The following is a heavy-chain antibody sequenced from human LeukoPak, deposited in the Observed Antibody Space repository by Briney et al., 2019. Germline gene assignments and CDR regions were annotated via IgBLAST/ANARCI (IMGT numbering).Heavy chain of an antibody. Sequence: VASVNVSCKASGGTFSSYAISWVRQAPGQGLEWMGRIIPIFGIANYAQKFQGRVTITADKSTSTAYMELSSLRSEDTAVYYCARDDDSSSWYFDYWGQGTLVTVSS. CDR2: IIPIFGIA. V-gene: IGHV1-69*04. CDR3: ARDDDSSSWYFDY. J-gene: IGHJ4*02. CDR1: GGTFSSYA. D-gene: IGHD6-13*01.